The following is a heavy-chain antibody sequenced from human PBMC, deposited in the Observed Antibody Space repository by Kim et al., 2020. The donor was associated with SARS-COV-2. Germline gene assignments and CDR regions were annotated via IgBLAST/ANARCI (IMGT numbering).Heavy chain of an antibody. Sequence: SVKGRFTISRADSKTIAYLQMNSLKTADTAVYYCTRWDYDSSGYYYGFDYWGQGTLVTVSS. V-gene: IGHV3-49*02. CDR3: TRWDYDSSGYYYGFDY. D-gene: IGHD3-22*01. J-gene: IGHJ4*02.